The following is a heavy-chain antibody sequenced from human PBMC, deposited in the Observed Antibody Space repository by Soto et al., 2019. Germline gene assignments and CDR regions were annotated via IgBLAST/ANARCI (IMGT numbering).Heavy chain of an antibody. V-gene: IGHV4-39*01. D-gene: IGHD4-17*01. Sequence: SETLSLTCTVSGGSISSSSYYWGWIRQPPGKGLEWIGSIYYSGSTYYNPSLKSRVTISVDTSKNQFSLKLSSVTAADTAVYYCASGKDYAEGGYWGQGTLVTVSS. J-gene: IGHJ4*02. CDR2: IYYSGST. CDR1: GGSISSSSYY. CDR3: ASGKDYAEGGY.